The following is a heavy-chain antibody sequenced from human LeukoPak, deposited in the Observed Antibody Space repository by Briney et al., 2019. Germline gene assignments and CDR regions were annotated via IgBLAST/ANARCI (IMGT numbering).Heavy chain of an antibody. CDR1: GGTFSSYA. Sequence: ASVKVSCKASGGTFSSYAISWVRQAPGQGLEWMGRIIPILGIANYAQKFQGRVTITADKSTGTAYMELSSLRSEVTAVYYRARDLAAAGNDYWGQGTLVTVSS. CDR2: IIPILGIA. V-gene: IGHV1-69*04. D-gene: IGHD6-13*01. J-gene: IGHJ4*02. CDR3: ARDLAAAGNDY.